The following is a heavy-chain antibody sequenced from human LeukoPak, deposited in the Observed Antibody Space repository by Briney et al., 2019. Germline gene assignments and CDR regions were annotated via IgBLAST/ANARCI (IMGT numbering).Heavy chain of an antibody. D-gene: IGHD3-22*01. Sequence: KPSETPSLTCTVSGGSISSYYWSWIRQPPREGLEGIGYIYYSGSTNYNPSLKSRVTISVDTSKNQFSLKLSSVTAADTAVYYCARDGVPYDSKENWFDPWGQGTLVTVSS. CDR1: GGSISSYY. V-gene: IGHV4-59*01. CDR2: IYYSGST. CDR3: ARDGVPYDSKENWFDP. J-gene: IGHJ5*02.